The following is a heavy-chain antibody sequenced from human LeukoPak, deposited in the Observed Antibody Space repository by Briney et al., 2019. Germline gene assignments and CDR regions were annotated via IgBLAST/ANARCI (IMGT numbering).Heavy chain of an antibody. J-gene: IGHJ4*02. D-gene: IGHD2-8*01. V-gene: IGHV3-23*01. CDR2: ISASGGST. CDR1: GFTFSSYA. CDR3: AKDTSNGLPGY. Sequence: PGGSLRPSCAASGFTFSSYAMSWVRQAPGKGLEWVSTISASGGSTYYADSVKGRFIISRDSSKSTLYLQMNSLRLEDSAVYFCAKDTSNGLPGYWGQGALVTVSS.